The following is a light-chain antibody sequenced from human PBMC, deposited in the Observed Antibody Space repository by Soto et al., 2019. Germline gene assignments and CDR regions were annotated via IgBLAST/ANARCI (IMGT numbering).Light chain of an antibody. V-gene: IGKV1-17*01. Sequence: DIQMTQSPSSLSASVGDRVTITCRASQDIRNDLCWYQQKPGKAPKLLIYAAFILQSGVPPRFSGNGSGTEFTLTISSLPAEDYATYFCLQHKTYSLTFGQATRLE. J-gene: IGKJ5*01. CDR3: LQHKTYSLT. CDR2: AAF. CDR1: QDIRND.